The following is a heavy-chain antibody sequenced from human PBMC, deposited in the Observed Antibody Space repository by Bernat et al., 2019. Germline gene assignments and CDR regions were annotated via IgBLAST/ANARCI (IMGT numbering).Heavy chain of an antibody. V-gene: IGHV3-30*01. CDR3: ARDHSGYAFDY. D-gene: IGHD5-12*01. J-gene: IGHJ4*02. CDR1: GFTFSSYA. Sequence: VQLVESGGGLVQPGRSLRLSCAASGFTFSSYAMHWVRQAPGKGLEWVAVISYDGSNKYYADSVKGRFTISRDNSKNTLYLQMNSLRAEDTAVYYCARDHSGYAFDYWGQGTLVTVSS. CDR2: ISYDGSNK.